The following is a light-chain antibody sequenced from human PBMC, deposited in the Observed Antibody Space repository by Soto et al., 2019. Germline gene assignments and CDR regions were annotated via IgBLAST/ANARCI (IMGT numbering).Light chain of an antibody. CDR2: DAS. CDR3: QKRSDWRFT. CDR1: QSVGSY. J-gene: IGKJ3*01. V-gene: IGKV3-11*01. Sequence: EIVLTQSPATLSLSPGERATLSCRASQSVGSYLAWYQHKPGRAPRLLIYDASNRATGVPARFSGSGSGTDFTLTISSLEPEDFGVYYCQKRSDWRFTFGPGTKVDIK.